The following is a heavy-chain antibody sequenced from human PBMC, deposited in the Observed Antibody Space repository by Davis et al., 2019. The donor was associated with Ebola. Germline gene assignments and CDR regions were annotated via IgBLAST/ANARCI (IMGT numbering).Heavy chain of an antibody. J-gene: IGHJ4*02. CDR1: GFTFSSYA. CDR3: ARHDYGDSHFDY. Sequence: EGSLRLSCAASGFTFSSYAMNWVRQAPGKGLEWVSVISGSGGSTYYADSVKGRFTISRDNSKNTLYLQMNSLRAEDTAVYYCARHDYGDSHFDYWGQGTLVTVSS. CDR2: ISGSGGST. V-gene: IGHV3-23*01. D-gene: IGHD4-17*01.